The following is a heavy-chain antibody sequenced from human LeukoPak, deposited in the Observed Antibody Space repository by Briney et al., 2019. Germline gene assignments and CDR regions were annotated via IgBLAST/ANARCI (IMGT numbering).Heavy chain of an antibody. CDR3: ARGHITFGGVVVDY. CDR1: GFPFSSYL. D-gene: IGHD3-16*02. CDR2: ISNDGSST. V-gene: IGHV3-74*01. J-gene: IGHJ4*02. Sequence: GGSLRLSCAASGFPFSSYLMHWVRQAPGKGLVWVSRISNDGSSTTYADSVKGRFTFSRDNAKNTLYLHMDSLRAEDTAVYYCARGHITFGGVVVDYWGQGILVTVSS.